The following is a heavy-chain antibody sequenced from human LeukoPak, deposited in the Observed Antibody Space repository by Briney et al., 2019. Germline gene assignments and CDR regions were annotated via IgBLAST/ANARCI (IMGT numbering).Heavy chain of an antibody. V-gene: IGHV3-23*01. CDR3: ARLGTYGSGDH. D-gene: IGHD3-10*01. CDR1: GFTFSSYA. J-gene: IGHJ4*02. Sequence: GSLRLSCAASGFTFSSYAMSWVRQAPGKGLEWVSAISGSGGSTYYADSVKGRFTLSRDNAKNTLFLQMNSLRAEDTAVYYCARLGTYGSGDHWGQGTLVTVSS. CDR2: ISGSGGST.